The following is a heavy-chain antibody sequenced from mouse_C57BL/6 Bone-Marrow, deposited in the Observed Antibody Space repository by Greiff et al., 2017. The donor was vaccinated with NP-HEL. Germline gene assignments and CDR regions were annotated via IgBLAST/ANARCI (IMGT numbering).Heavy chain of an antibody. V-gene: IGHV3-6*01. Sequence: DVKLQESGPGLVKPSQSLSLTCSVTGYSITSGYYWNWIRQFPGNKLEWMGYISYDGSNNYNPSLKNRISITRDTSKNQFFLKLNSVTTEDTATYYCARRGSFAYWGQGTLVTVSA. CDR3: ARRGSFAY. CDR2: ISYDGSN. J-gene: IGHJ3*01. CDR1: GYSITSGYY.